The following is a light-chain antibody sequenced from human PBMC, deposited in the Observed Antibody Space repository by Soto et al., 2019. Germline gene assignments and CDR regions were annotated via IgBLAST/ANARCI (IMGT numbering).Light chain of an antibody. V-gene: IGKV1-39*01. CDR3: QQSYNSPPT. Sequence: DIQMTQSPSSLSASVGDRVTITCRASQSISSFLNWYQQKQGKAPKLLIYTASSLRSGVPARFSGSGSGTDFTLTISSXQPEDFATYYCQQSYNSPPTFGQGTKVDIK. CDR2: TAS. J-gene: IGKJ1*01. CDR1: QSISSF.